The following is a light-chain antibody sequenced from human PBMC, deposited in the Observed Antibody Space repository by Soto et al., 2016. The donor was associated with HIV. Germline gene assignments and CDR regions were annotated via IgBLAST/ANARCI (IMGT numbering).Light chain of an antibody. Sequence: SYELTQPPSVSVAPGKTARITCGGNNIGTKSVNWYQQKPGQAPVLVVYDDSDRPSGIPERLSGSNSGSAATLTISRVEVEDEADYYCQVWHSGGDNYVFGPGTKVTVL. CDR1: NIGTKS. J-gene: IGLJ1*01. CDR2: DDS. CDR3: QVWHSGGDNYV. V-gene: IGLV3-21*03.